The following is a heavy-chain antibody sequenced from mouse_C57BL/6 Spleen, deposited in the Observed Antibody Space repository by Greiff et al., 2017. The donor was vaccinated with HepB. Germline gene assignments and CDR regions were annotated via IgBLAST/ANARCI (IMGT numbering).Heavy chain of an antibody. J-gene: IGHJ4*01. CDR1: GFTFSDYG. Sequence: EVKLVESGGGLVKPGGSLKLSCAASGFTFSDYGMHWVRQAPEKGLEWVAYISSGSSTIYYADTVKGRFTISRDNAKNTLFLQMTSLRSEDTAMYYCARYDYDDYYAMDYWGQGTSVTVSS. V-gene: IGHV5-17*01. CDR2: ISSGSSTI. CDR3: ARYDYDDYYAMDY. D-gene: IGHD2-4*01.